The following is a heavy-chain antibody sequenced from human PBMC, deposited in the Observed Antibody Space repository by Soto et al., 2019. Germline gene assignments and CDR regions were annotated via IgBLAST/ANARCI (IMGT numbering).Heavy chain of an antibody. CDR3: AQRRVGDIVVVPAAYLLGVNNWFDP. CDR2: IYWDDDK. Sequence: QITLKESGPTLVKPTQTLTLTCTFSGFSLSTSGVGVGWIRQPPGKALEWLALIYWDDDKRYSPSLKSRLTITKDTSKNQVVLTMTNMDPVDTATYYCAQRRVGDIVVVPAAYLLGVNNWFDPWGQGTLVTV. CDR1: GFSLSTSGVG. D-gene: IGHD2-2*01. J-gene: IGHJ5*02. V-gene: IGHV2-5*02.